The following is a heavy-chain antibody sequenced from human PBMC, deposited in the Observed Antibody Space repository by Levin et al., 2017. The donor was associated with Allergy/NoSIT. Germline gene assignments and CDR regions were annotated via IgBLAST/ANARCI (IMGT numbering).Heavy chain of an antibody. CDR2: ISGSGGST. Sequence: PGGSLRLSCAASGFTFSSYAMSWVRQAPGKGLEWVSAISGSGGSTYYADSVKGRFTISRDNSKNTLYLQMNSLRAEDTAVYYCAKLGSRILVPAAVNYFDYWGQGTLVTVSS. V-gene: IGHV3-23*01. D-gene: IGHD2-2*01. CDR1: GFTFSSYA. CDR3: AKLGSRILVPAAVNYFDY. J-gene: IGHJ4*02.